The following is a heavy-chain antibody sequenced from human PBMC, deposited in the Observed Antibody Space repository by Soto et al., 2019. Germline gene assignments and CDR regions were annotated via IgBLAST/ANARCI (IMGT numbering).Heavy chain of an antibody. CDR2: IYSGGST. V-gene: IGHV3-66*01. CDR3: ASDPSLGMTGTRGWFDP. D-gene: IGHD1-7*01. CDR1: GFTVSSNY. Sequence: EVQLVESGGGLVQPGGSLRLSCAASGFTVSSNYMSWVRQAPGKGLEWVSVIYSGGSTYYADSVKGRLTISRENSKNTLDLQMNSLRAEDTAVYYRASDPSLGMTGTRGWFDPWGQGTLVTVSS. J-gene: IGHJ5*02.